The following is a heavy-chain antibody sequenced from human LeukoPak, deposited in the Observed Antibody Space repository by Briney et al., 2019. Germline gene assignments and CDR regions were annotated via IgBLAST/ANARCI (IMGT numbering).Heavy chain of an antibody. V-gene: IGHV3-30*04. CDR1: GFTFSSYA. CDR2: ISYDGSNK. CDR3: AKDLSGCSGGSCYSVGLDY. J-gene: IGHJ4*02. Sequence: PGRSLRLSCAASGFTFSSYAMHWVRQAPGKGLEWVAVISYDGSNKYYADSVKGRFTISRDNSKNTLYLQMNSLRAEDTAVYYCAKDLSGCSGGSCYSVGLDYWGQGTLVTVSS. D-gene: IGHD2-15*01.